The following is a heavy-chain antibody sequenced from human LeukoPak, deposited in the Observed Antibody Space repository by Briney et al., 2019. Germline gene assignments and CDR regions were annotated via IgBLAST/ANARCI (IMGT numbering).Heavy chain of an antibody. CDR1: GFTFSSYA. CDR3: AREGAAAGSLDV. Sequence: GGSLRLSCAASGFTFSSYAMHWVRQAPGKGLEWVAVISSDGSNKYYADSVKGRFTISRDNSKNTLYLQMNSLRAEDTAVYYCAREGAAAGSLDVWGKGTTVTVSS. J-gene: IGHJ6*04. V-gene: IGHV3-30*04. D-gene: IGHD6-13*01. CDR2: ISSDGSNK.